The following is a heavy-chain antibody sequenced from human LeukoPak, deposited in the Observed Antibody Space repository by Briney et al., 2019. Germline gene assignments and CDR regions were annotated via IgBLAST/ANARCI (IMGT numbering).Heavy chain of an antibody. V-gene: IGHV3-53*01. J-gene: IGHJ4*02. CDR3: ARAQFYHDSSTYGPYY. CDR2: IYGGGST. D-gene: IGHD3-22*01. Sequence: GGSLRLSCAASGFTVSSNYMSWVRQAPGKGLEWVSVIYGGGSTYYADSVKGRFSISRDTSKNAVYLQMNSLRAEDTAVYYCARAQFYHDSSTYGPYYWGQGTLVTVSS. CDR1: GFTVSSNY.